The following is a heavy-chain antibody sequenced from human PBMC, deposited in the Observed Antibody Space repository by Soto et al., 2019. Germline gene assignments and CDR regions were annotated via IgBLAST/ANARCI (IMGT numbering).Heavy chain of an antibody. CDR1: GFTFSSYS. Sequence: GGSLRLSCAASGFTFSSYSMNWVRQAPGKXLEWVSSISSSSSYIYYADSVKGRFTISRDNAKNSLYLQMNSLRAEDTAVYYCASLLLWFGELTYYYYYRMDVWGQGTTVTVSS. CDR2: ISSSSSYI. D-gene: IGHD3-10*01. J-gene: IGHJ6*02. V-gene: IGHV3-21*01. CDR3: ASLLLWFGELTYYYYYRMDV.